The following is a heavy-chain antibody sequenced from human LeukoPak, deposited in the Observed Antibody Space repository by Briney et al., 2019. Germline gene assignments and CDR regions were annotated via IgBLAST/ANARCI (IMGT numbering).Heavy chain of an antibody. CDR3: ARAPRYCGGDCYSYGMDV. CDR1: GYTFTSYG. Sequence: ASVKVSCKASGYTFTSYGISWVRQAPGQGLEWMGWISAYNGNTNYAQKLQGRVTMTTDTSTSTAYMELRSLRSDDTAVYYCARAPRYCGGDCYSYGMDVWGQGTTVTVSS. J-gene: IGHJ6*02. CDR2: ISAYNGNT. D-gene: IGHD2-21*01. V-gene: IGHV1-18*01.